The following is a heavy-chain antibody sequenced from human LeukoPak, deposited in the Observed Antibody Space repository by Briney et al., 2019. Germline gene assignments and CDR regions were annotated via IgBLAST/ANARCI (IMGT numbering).Heavy chain of an antibody. Sequence: PGGSLRLSCAASGSTFSSYWMTWVRQAPGKGLEWVSVIYSGGTTYYADSVKGRFTISRDNSKNMLYLQMNSLRVEDTAVYYCARSSSTIPDSVYYFDYWGQGTPVTVSS. D-gene: IGHD2-21*01. CDR3: ARSSSTIPDSVYYFDY. J-gene: IGHJ4*02. V-gene: IGHV3-66*01. CDR2: IYSGGTT. CDR1: GSTFSSYW.